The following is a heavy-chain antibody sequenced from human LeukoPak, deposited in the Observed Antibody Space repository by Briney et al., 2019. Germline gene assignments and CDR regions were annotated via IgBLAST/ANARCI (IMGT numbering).Heavy chain of an antibody. V-gene: IGHV3-74*01. J-gene: IGHJ4*02. CDR3: ARDTPQLGIDY. CDR2: IKSDGSST. CDR1: GFTFSNYW. D-gene: IGHD7-27*01. Sequence: PGGSLRLSCAASGFTFSNYWMHWVRQAPGKGLVWVSRIKSDGSSTSYADSVKGRFTISRDNAKNTLYLQLNSLRAEDTAVYYCARDTPQLGIDYWGQGTLVTVSS.